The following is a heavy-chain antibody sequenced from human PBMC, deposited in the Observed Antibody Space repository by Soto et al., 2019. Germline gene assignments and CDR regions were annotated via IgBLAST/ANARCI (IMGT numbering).Heavy chain of an antibody. CDR2: IYYSGST. CDR3: ASSGYYGSGTIGPAFDI. J-gene: IGHJ3*02. V-gene: IGHV4-59*08. Sequence: PSEILSLTCTVSGGSISSYYWSWIRQPPGKGLEWIGYIYYSGSTNYNPSLKSRVTISVDTSKNQFSLKLSSVTAADTAVYYCASSGYYGSGTIGPAFDIWGQGTMVTVSS. D-gene: IGHD3-10*01. CDR1: GGSISSYY.